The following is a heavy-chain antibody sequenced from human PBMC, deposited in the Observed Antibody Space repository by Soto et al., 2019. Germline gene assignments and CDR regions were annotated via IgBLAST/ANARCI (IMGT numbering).Heavy chain of an antibody. D-gene: IGHD5-12*01. J-gene: IGHJ6*02. CDR3: AGSGDGYNYRYYYYVIDV. Sequence: SETLSLTCTVSGGSINSGGYYWTWIRQHPGKGLEWIGYTYYSGSTYYNPSLKSRVTTSVDTSKNQFSLKLSSVTAADTAVYYCAGSGDGYNYRYYYYVIDVWGQRTSDTGSS. CDR2: TYYSGST. CDR1: GGSINSGGYY. V-gene: IGHV4-31*03.